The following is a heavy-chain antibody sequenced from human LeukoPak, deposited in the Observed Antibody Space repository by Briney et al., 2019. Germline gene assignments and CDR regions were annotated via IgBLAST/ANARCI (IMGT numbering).Heavy chain of an antibody. CDR3: ARDLLGRGGSFDY. V-gene: IGHV3-11*05. J-gene: IGHJ4*02. Sequence: GGSLRLSCAASGFTFRDYYMSWIRQAPGKGLEWVSYISSSGSYTKKADSVEGRFTISRDNAKNSMYLQMNSLRAEDTAVYYCARDLLGRGGSFDYWGQGTLVTVSS. CDR1: GFTFRDYY. D-gene: IGHD3-10*01. CDR2: ISSSGSYT.